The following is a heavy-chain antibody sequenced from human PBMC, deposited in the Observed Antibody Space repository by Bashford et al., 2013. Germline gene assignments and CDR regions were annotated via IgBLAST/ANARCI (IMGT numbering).Heavy chain of an antibody. CDR3: ASGIAVGGSSAFDI. CDR2: INAGNGNT. J-gene: IGHJ3*02. Sequence: WVRQAPGQRLEWMGWINAGNGNTKYSQKFQGRVTITRDTSASTAYMELSSLRSEDTAVYYCASGIAVGGSSAFDIWGQGTMVTVSS. D-gene: IGHD6-19*01. V-gene: IGHV1-3*01.